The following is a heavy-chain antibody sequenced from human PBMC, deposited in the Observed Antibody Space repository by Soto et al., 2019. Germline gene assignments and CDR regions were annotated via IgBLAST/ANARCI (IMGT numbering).Heavy chain of an antibody. Sequence: SETLSLTCSVSGGSITSNANYWSWIRQPPGKGLEWIGEINHSGSTNYNPSLKSRVTISVDTSKNQFSLKLSSVTAADTAVYYCARGGPQARPIDAFDILGQGTMVTGS. CDR3: ARGGPQARPIDAFDI. CDR1: GGSITSNANY. J-gene: IGHJ3*02. D-gene: IGHD3-9*01. V-gene: IGHV4-39*07. CDR2: INHSGST.